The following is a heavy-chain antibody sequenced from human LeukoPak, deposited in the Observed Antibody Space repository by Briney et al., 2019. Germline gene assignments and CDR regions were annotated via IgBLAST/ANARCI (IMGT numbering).Heavy chain of an antibody. CDR1: GFTFNSHW. D-gene: IGHD5-18*01. V-gene: IGHV3-7*01. CDR2: IKQDGSEK. Sequence: PGGSLRLSCAVSGFTFNSHWMSWVRQAPGKGLEWVANIKQDGSEKYYVDSVKGRFTISRDNAKNSLYLQMNSLRAEDTAVYYCGRDGGYSYGYYYDYWGQGTLVTVSS. J-gene: IGHJ4*02. CDR3: GRDGGYSYGYYYDY.